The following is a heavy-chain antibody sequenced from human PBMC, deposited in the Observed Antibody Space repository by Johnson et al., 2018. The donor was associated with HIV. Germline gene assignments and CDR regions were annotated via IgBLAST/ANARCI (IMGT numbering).Heavy chain of an antibody. D-gene: IGHD7-27*01. CDR2: VNQDGSEK. CDR3: AKDRTNWGYDAFDV. V-gene: IGHV3-7*01. J-gene: IGHJ3*01. CDR1: QFTFNSYW. Sequence: VQLVESGGGVVQPGRSLRLSCAASQFTFNSYWMSWVRQAPGKGLEWMANVNQDGSEKYYVDSVKGRFTISRDNAKNSLYLQMNRLRAEDTAVYFCAKDRTNWGYDAFDVWGQGTTVTVSS.